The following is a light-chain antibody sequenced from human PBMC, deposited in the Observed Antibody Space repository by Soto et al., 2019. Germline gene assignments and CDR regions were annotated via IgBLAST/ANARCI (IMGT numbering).Light chain of an antibody. J-gene: IGKJ5*01. CDR1: QSVSSN. CDR3: QPYNNWPPIT. CDR2: GAS. Sequence: EIVMTQSPATLSVSPGERATLSCRASQSVSSNLAWYQQKPGQAPRLLIYGASTRATGIPARFSGSGSVTEFTLTISSLQSEDFAVYYCQPYNNWPPITCGQGTRLEIK. V-gene: IGKV3D-15*01.